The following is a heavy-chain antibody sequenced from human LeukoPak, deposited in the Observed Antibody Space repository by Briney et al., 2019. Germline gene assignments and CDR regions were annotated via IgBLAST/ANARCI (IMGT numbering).Heavy chain of an antibody. CDR3: ASVDYYDSSGYRTIAFDY. CDR2: INHSGST. D-gene: IGHD3-22*01. Sequence: SETLSLTCAVYGGSFSGYYWSWIRQPPGKGLEWIGEINHSGSTNYNPSLKSRVTISVDTSKNQFSLKLSSVTAADTAVYYCASVDYYDSSGYRTIAFDYWGQGTLVTVSS. V-gene: IGHV4-34*01. CDR1: GGSFSGYY. J-gene: IGHJ4*02.